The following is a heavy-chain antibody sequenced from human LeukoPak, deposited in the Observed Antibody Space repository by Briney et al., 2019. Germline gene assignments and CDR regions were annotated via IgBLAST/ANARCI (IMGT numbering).Heavy chain of an antibody. CDR1: GNTLTELS. Sequence: GASVKVSCKVSGNTLTELSMHWVRQAPGKGLEWMGGFDPEDGETIYAQEFQGRVTMTEDTSIDTAYMELSSLRFEDTAVYYCATELFWIDTTDAFDIWGQGTMVTVSS. J-gene: IGHJ3*02. CDR3: ATELFWIDTTDAFDI. D-gene: IGHD3-3*01. CDR2: FDPEDGET. V-gene: IGHV1-24*01.